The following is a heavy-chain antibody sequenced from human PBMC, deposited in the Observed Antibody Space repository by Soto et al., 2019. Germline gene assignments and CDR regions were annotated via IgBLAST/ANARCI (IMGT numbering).Heavy chain of an antibody. CDR1: GYPFTSYS. D-gene: IGHD4-17*01. V-gene: IGHV1-3*01. Sequence: ASVKVSCKPSGYPFTSYSMHCVRHAPGQRLEWMGWINAGNGNTKYSQKFQGRVTITRDTSASTAYMELSSLRSEDTAVYYCARDMTTLTRLQQFEPWGKGTLVTVSS. J-gene: IGHJ5*02. CDR3: ARDMTTLTRLQQFEP. CDR2: INAGNGNT.